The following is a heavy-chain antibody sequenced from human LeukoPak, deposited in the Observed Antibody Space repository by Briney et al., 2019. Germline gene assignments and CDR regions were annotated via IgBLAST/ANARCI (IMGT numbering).Heavy chain of an antibody. J-gene: IGHJ4*02. CDR1: GGSISSGGYY. CDR2: IYYSGST. CDR3: ARLEMDTIRAFDY. Sequence: SETLSLTCAVSGGSISSGGYYWSWIRQHPGKGLEWIGYIYYSGSTYYNPSLKSRVTISVDTSKNQFSLKLSSVTAADTAVYYCARLEMDTIRAFDYWGQGTLVTVSS. V-gene: IGHV4-31*11. D-gene: IGHD5-24*01.